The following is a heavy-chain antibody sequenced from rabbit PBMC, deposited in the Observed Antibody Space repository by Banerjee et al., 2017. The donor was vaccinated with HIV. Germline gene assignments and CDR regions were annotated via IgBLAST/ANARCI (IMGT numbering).Heavy chain of an antibody. J-gene: IGHJ4*01. V-gene: IGHV1S40*01. CDR1: GFDLSRDYY. Sequence: QSLEESGGGLVKPEGSLTLTCKASGFDLSRDYYMCWVRQAPGKGLEWIACIDTGISGSTYYASWAKGRFTISKTSSTTVTLQMTSLTAADTATYFCARDLAGVIGWNFNLWGPGTLVTVS. CDR2: IDTGISGST. CDR3: ARDLAGVIGWNFNL. D-gene: IGHD4-1*01.